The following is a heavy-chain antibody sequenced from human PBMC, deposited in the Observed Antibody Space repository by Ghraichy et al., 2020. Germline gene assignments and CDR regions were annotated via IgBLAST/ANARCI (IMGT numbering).Heavy chain of an antibody. CDR1: GGSFSGYF. V-gene: IGHV4-34*01. J-gene: IGHJ3*01. CDR2: INDSGST. CDR3: AREAPPVLAEWQLSPPLRGINAFDV. D-gene: IGHD1-26*01. Sequence: SETLSLTCAVYGGSFSGYFWSWIRQPPGKGLEWIGEINDSGSTKYNPSLKSRVTISVDRSVNQFSLKLNSVTAADTAVYYCAREAPPVLAEWQLSPPLRGINAFDVWGQGTMVSVSS.